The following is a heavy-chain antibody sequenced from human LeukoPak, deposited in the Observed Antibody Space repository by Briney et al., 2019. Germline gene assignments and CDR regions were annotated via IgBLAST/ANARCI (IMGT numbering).Heavy chain of an antibody. D-gene: IGHD1-26*01. J-gene: IGHJ4*02. CDR2: ISGSGGST. Sequence: SGGSLRLSCAASGFIFSSYAMSWVRQAPGKGLEWVSAISGSGGSTYYADSVKSRFTISRDNSKNTLYLQMNSLRAEDTAVYYCAKVRSIVGATAFDYWGQGTLVTVSS. V-gene: IGHV3-23*01. CDR1: GFIFSSYA. CDR3: AKVRSIVGATAFDY.